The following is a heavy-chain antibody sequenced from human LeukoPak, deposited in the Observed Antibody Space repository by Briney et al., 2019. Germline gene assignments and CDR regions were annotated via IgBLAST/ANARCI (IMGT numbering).Heavy chain of an antibody. V-gene: IGHV1-69*05. Sequence: GASVKVSCKASGGTFSSYAISWARQAPGRGLEWMGRIIPIFGTANYAQKFQGRVTITTDESTSTAYMELSSLRSEDTAVYYCARGGVTYYYDSSGYSVNLREYFQHWGQGTLVTVSS. CDR1: GGTFSSYA. CDR2: IIPIFGTA. CDR3: ARGGVTYYYDSSGYSVNLREYFQH. J-gene: IGHJ1*01. D-gene: IGHD3-22*01.